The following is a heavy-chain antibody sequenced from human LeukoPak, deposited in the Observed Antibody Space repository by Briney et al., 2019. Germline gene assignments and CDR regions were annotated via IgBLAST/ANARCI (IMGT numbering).Heavy chain of an antibody. J-gene: IGHJ4*02. CDR3: ARAANYYDSSGYQGGFDY. D-gene: IGHD3-22*01. Sequence: PGGSLRLSCAASGFTFSSYSMNWVRQAPGKGLEWVSSISSSGSYIYYADSVKGRFTISRDNAKNSLYLQMNSLRAEDTAVYYCARAANYYDSSGYQGGFDYWGQGTLVTVSS. CDR1: GFTFSSYS. CDR2: ISSSGSYI. V-gene: IGHV3-21*01.